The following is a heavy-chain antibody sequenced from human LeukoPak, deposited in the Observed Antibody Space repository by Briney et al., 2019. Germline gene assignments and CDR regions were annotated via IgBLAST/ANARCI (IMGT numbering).Heavy chain of an antibody. Sequence: ASVKVSCKASGFTFTGYYIHWVRQAPGQGLEWMGWVNPNSGGTNYAQMFQGRVTMTRDTSIGTAYMELSRLTSDDTAVYYCVPSAFPADYFDYWGQGTLVTVSS. CDR1: GFTFTGYY. CDR3: VPSAFPADYFDY. V-gene: IGHV1-2*02. D-gene: IGHD3-16*01. J-gene: IGHJ4*02. CDR2: VNPNSGGT.